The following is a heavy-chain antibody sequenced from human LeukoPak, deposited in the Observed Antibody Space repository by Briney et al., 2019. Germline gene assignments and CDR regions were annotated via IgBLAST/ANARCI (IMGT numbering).Heavy chain of an antibody. Sequence: GGSLRLSCAASGFTFSTYYMNWVRQAPGKGLEWVANINQDGSDKYYVDSVKGRFTIARDNAKSSLYLQMSSLRAEDTAVYYCAARTNLDDYWGQGTLVTVSA. V-gene: IGHV3-7*01. CDR2: INQDGSDK. D-gene: IGHD1-1*01. CDR3: AARTNLDDY. J-gene: IGHJ4*02. CDR1: GFTFSTYY.